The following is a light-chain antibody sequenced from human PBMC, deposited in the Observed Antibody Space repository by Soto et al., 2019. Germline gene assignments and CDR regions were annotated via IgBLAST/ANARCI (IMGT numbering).Light chain of an antibody. J-gene: IGKJ1*01. CDR1: QSVSYY. CDR3: QQYSNWPPT. Sequence: IVMTQSPAALSVSPRERXXRXXXASQSVSYYLAWYQQKPGQAPRLLIYAASTRATGISTRFSGSGSGTEFTLTISSLQSEDFAVYSCQQYSNWPPTFGQGTKVDIK. CDR2: AAS. V-gene: IGKV3-15*01.